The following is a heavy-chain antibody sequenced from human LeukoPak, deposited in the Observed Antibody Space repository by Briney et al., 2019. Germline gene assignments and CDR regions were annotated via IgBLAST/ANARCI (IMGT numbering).Heavy chain of an antibody. Sequence: PSETLSLTCAVSGGSISSYYWSWIRQPPGKGLEWIGYIHYSGSTSYNPSLKSRVTISVDTSKNQISLKVRSATAADTAVYYCARLRGDSGYDHTTNYYYMDVWGKGTTVTVSS. CDR3: ARLRGDSGYDHTTNYYYMDV. J-gene: IGHJ6*03. V-gene: IGHV4-59*01. CDR1: GGSISSYY. CDR2: IHYSGST. D-gene: IGHD5-12*01.